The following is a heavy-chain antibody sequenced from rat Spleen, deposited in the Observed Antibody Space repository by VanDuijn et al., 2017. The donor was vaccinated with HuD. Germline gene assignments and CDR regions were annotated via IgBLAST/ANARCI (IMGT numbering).Heavy chain of an antibody. CDR1: GFTFPNYN. CDR3: ARRHYGYTDYFDY. Sequence: EVQLVESGGGLVQPGRSLKPSCAASGFTFPNYNMAWVRQAPTKGLEWIASISTGGTHTYYQDSVKGRFTISRDNAKSTLSLQMDSLRSEDTATYYCARRHYGYTDYFDYWGQGVMVTVSS. CDR2: ISTGGTHT. V-gene: IGHV5-25*01. J-gene: IGHJ2*01. D-gene: IGHD1-9*01.